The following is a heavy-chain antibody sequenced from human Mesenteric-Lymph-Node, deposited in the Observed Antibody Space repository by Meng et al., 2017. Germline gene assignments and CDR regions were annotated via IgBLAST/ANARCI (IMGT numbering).Heavy chain of an antibody. Sequence: QVQLQESGPGLVKPSETLSLTCTVSGGSIGSYYWSWIRQPPGKGLEWIGYAYYSGTTNYSPSLKSRVTMSVDASKRQFSLKLTSVTAADTAVYYCARHLQRGRYYFDYWDQGTLVTVSS. CDR2: AYYSGTT. V-gene: IGHV4-59*08. D-gene: IGHD1-26*01. CDR3: ARHLQRGRYYFDY. J-gene: IGHJ4*02. CDR1: GGSIGSYY.